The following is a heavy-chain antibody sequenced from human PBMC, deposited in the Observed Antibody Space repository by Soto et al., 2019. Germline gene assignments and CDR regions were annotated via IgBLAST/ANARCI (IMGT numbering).Heavy chain of an antibody. D-gene: IGHD6-19*01. V-gene: IGHV3-23*01. Sequence: GGSLRLSCAASGFTFSSYAMSWVRQAPGKGLEWVSAISGSGGSTYYADSVKGRFTISRDNSKNTLYLQMNSLRAEDTAVYYCAKAPPVTYSSGLYYYYGMDVWGQGTTVTVSS. CDR3: AKAPPVTYSSGLYYYYGMDV. J-gene: IGHJ6*02. CDR2: ISGSGGST. CDR1: GFTFSSYA.